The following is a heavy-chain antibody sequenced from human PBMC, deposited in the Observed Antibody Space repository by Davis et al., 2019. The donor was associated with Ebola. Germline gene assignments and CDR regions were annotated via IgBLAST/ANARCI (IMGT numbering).Heavy chain of an antibody. CDR3: ARGHNYGFEY. J-gene: IGHJ4*02. V-gene: IGHV1-2*06. CDR1: GYTFTDYN. CDR2: IISNSGDT. Sequence: ASVVSCKASGYTFTDYNIHWMRQAPGHGLEWMGRIISNSGDTNYAQNFQGRVTMTRDTSISTAYMELSRLTSDDTAVYYCARGHNYGFEYWGQGTLVTVSS. D-gene: IGHD5-18*01.